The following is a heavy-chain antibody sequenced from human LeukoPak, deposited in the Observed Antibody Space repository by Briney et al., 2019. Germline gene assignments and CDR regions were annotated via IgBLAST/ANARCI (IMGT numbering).Heavy chain of an antibody. CDR1: GGSISNSGGFY. V-gene: IGHV4-31*02. CDR3: ARISQSSGGFYY. J-gene: IGHJ4*02. Sequence: SQTLSLTCTVSGGSISNSGGFYWSWIRQHPGDGLEWIGFISYRGSTYYNPSLKSRVSMSVDTSRRQFSLRLTSVTDEDTAVYYCARISQSSGGFYYWGQGTLVTVSS. CDR2: ISYRGST. D-gene: IGHD2-15*01.